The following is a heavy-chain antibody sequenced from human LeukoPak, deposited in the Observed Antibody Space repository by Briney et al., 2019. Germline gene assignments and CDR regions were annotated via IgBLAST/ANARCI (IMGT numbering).Heavy chain of an antibody. Sequence: KPSETLSLTCTVSGGSISSGSYYWSWIRQPAGKGLGWIGRIYTSGSTNYNPSLKSRVTISVDTSKNQFSLKLSSVTAADTAVYYCARWRCSSTSCKMGTDWYFDLWGRGTLVTVSS. CDR2: IYTSGST. V-gene: IGHV4-61*02. CDR1: GGSISSGSYY. D-gene: IGHD2-2*01. J-gene: IGHJ2*01. CDR3: ARWRCSSTSCKMGTDWYFDL.